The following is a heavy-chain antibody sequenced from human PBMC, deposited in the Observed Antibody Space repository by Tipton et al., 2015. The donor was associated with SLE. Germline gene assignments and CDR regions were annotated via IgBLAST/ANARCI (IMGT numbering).Heavy chain of an antibody. D-gene: IGHD3-3*01. CDR2: IRSKAYGGTT. Sequence: RSLRLSCTASGFTFGDYAMSWFRQAPGKGLEWVGFIRSKAYGGTTEYAASVKGRFTISRDDSKSIAYLQMNSLKTEDTAVYYCTRGTIFGVVIPYYMDVWGKGTTVTVSS. J-gene: IGHJ6*03. V-gene: IGHV3-49*03. CDR1: GFTFGDYA. CDR3: TRGTIFGVVIPYYMDV.